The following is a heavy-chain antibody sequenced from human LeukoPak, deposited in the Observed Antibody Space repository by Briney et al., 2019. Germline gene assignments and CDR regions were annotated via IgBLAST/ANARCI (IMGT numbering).Heavy chain of an antibody. V-gene: IGHV4-39*01. CDR2: IYNSGST. CDR1: GGXISSSTYY. Sequence: PSETLSLTCIVSGGXISSSTYYWGWIRQPPGRGLQWIGNIYNSGSTYYNPSLKSRVTISVDTSKNQFSLKLSSVTAADTAVYYCARQAYSSNLGWFDPWGQGTLVTVSS. J-gene: IGHJ5*02. D-gene: IGHD6-13*01. CDR3: ARQAYSSNLGWFDP.